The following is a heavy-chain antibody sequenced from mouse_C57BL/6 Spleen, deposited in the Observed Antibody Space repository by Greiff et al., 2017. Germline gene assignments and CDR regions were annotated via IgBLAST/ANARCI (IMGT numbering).Heavy chain of an antibody. D-gene: IGHD2-1*01. J-gene: IGHJ3*01. Sequence: QVQLQQSGAELAKPGASVKLSCKASGYTFTSYWMHWVKQRPGQGLEWIGYINPSSGYTKYNQKFKDKATLTADKSSSTAYMQLSSLTYEDSAVXVCSRLELRFAYWGQGTLVTVSA. CDR1: GYTFTSYW. V-gene: IGHV1-7*01. CDR2: INPSSGYT. CDR3: SRLELRFAY.